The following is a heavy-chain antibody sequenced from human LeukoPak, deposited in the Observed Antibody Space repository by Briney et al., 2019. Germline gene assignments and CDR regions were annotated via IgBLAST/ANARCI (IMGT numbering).Heavy chain of an antibody. J-gene: IGHJ4*02. CDR3: ARLSGRCGPTSRVLHY. CDR1: GFTFTTDA. D-gene: IGHD2-15*01. CDR2: ISGGGDAT. V-gene: IGHV3-23*01. Sequence: PGGSLRLSCAASGFTFTTDAMIWVRRAPGKGLEWVSAISGGGDATYYTDFVKGRFTISRDNSENTVYLQVNSLRAEDTAVYYCARLSGRCGPTSRVLHYWGEGALVTVSS.